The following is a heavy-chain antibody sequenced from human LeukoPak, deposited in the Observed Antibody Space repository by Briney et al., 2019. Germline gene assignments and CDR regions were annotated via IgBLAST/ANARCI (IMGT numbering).Heavy chain of an antibody. CDR1: GYTLTSYY. V-gene: IGHV1-46*01. CDR2: INPSGGST. J-gene: IGHJ4*02. CDR3: ARSYYDSSGYYHYFDY. Sequence: ASVKVSCKASGYTLTSYYMHWVRQAPGQGLEWMGIINPSGGSTSYAQKFRGRVTMTRDTSTSTVYMELSSLRSEDTAVYYCARSYYDSSGYYHYFDYWGQGTLVTVSP. D-gene: IGHD3-22*01.